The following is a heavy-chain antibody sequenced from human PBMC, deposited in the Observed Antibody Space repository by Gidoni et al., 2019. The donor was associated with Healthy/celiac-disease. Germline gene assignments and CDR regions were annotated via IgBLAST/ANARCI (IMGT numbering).Heavy chain of an antibody. CDR1: GGSISSYY. V-gene: IGHV4-59*01. CDR2: IYYSGST. Sequence: QVQLQESGPGLVKPSETLSPTCTVSGGSISSYYLSWIRPPPGKGLEWIGYIYYSGSTNYNPSLKSRVTISVDTSKNQFSLKLSSVTAADTAVYYCAREGGQYFQHWGQGTLVTVSS. J-gene: IGHJ1*01. CDR3: AREGGQYFQH. D-gene: IGHD1-26*01.